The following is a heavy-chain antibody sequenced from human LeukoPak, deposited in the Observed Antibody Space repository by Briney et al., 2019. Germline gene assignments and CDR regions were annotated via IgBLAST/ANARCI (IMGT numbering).Heavy chain of an antibody. CDR3: ARTNLFDY. CDR1: GFSLSAFW. V-gene: IGHV3-7*03. Sequence: GGSLRLSCVVSGFSLSAFWMSWVRQAPGKGLECVATIKYDGGEKYYVDSVKGRFTISRGNTKNSLFLQMNSLRAEDTATYYCARTNLFDYWGQGTLVTVSS. CDR2: IKYDGGEK. J-gene: IGHJ4*02.